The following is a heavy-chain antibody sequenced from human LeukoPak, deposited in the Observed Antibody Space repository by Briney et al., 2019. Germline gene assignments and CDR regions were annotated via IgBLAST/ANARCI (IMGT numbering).Heavy chain of an antibody. J-gene: IGHJ3*02. Sequence: GGSLRLSCAASDFTFGSYSMNWVRQAPGKGLEWVSSISSSSTYMYYIDSVKGRFTISRGNVKNSLYLRMNSLRADETAVYYCARAASIGEAFDIWGQGTMVTVSS. CDR3: ARAASIGEAFDI. D-gene: IGHD3-10*01. CDR1: DFTFGSYS. CDR2: ISSSSTYM. V-gene: IGHV3-21*01.